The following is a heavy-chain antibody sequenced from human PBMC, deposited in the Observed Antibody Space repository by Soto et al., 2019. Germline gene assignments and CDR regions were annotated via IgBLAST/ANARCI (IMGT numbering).Heavy chain of an antibody. V-gene: IGHV3-23*01. Sequence: GGSLRLSCAASGFTFSSYAMSWVRQAPGKGLEWVSAISGSGGSTYYADSVKGRFTISRDNSKNTLYLQMNSLRAEDTAVYYCAKGSPDVLRFLEWLFAFDDWGQGTLVTVSS. CDR3: AKGSPDVLRFLEWLFAFDD. CDR2: ISGSGGST. CDR1: GFTFSSYA. D-gene: IGHD3-3*01. J-gene: IGHJ4*02.